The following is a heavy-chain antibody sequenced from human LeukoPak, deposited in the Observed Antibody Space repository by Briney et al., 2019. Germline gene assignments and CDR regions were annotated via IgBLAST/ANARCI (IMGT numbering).Heavy chain of an antibody. CDR1: GGSFSGYY. CDR3: ARYSSSWGFDY. V-gene: IGHV4-59*08. Sequence: SETLSLTCAVYGGSFSGYYWSWIRQPPGKGLEWIGYIYYRGRTNYIPSRNSRVTISVVPSKSQFSLKLSSVTAADTVVYYCARYSSSWGFDYWGQGTLVTVSS. CDR2: IYYRGRT. D-gene: IGHD6-13*01. J-gene: IGHJ4*02.